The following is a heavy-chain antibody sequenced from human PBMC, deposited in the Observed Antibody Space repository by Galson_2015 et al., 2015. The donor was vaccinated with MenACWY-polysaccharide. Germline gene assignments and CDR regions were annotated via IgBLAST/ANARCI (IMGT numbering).Heavy chain of an antibody. CDR1: GFIFSNYW. V-gene: IGHV3-7*04. D-gene: IGHD1/OR15-1a*01. CDR3: AKDRHWNSFDC. J-gene: IGHJ4*02. CDR2: IKNDGTAK. Sequence: SLRLSCATSGFIFSNYWMSWVRLTPGKGLEWLGNIKNDGTAKNYVDSVKGRFTFSRDNTKNSLYLQMSSLREEDTVVYYCAKDRHWNSFDCWGQGTLV.